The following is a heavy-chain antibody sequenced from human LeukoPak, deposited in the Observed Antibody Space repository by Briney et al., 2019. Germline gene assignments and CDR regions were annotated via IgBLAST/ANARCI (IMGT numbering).Heavy chain of an antibody. V-gene: IGHV4-4*07. Sequence: SETLSLTCTVSGGSISSYYWSWIRQPAGKGLEWIGRIYTSGSTNYNPSLKSRVTMSVDTSKNQFSLKLSSVTAADTAVYYCARAPPSMVRGVSDAFDIWGQGTMVTVSS. CDR2: IYTSGST. CDR1: GGSISSYY. D-gene: IGHD3-10*01. CDR3: ARAPPSMVRGVSDAFDI. J-gene: IGHJ3*02.